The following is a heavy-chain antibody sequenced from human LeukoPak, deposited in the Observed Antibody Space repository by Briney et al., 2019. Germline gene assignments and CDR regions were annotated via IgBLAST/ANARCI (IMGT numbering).Heavy chain of an antibody. CDR2: ISTGSYT. D-gene: IGHD2-8*02. CDR1: RFTFSNAW. CDR3: ARLDVLDA. Sequence: GGSLRLSCAAPRFTFSNAWMTWVRQAPGKGLEWVSSISTGSYTNYADSVKGRFTISRDNAKNSLYLLMNSLRAEDTAVYYCARLDVLDAWGQGTLVTVSS. V-gene: IGHV3-69-1*01. J-gene: IGHJ5*02.